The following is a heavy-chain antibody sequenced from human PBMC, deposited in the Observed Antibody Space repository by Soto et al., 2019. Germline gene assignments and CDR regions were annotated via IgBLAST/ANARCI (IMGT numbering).Heavy chain of an antibody. J-gene: IGHJ3*01. CDR2: INPSSGGT. CDR1: GYTFTGYY. CDR3: ARGRKLGATDTAMLEDM. Sequence: ASVKVSCKASGYTFTGYYIHWVRQAPGQGLEWMAWINPSSGGTNYAQKFQGRVTVTRDTSISTAYMELSSLRSDDTAVYYCARGRKLGATDTAMLEDMWGQGTMVTVSS. D-gene: IGHD3-10*02. V-gene: IGHV1-2*02.